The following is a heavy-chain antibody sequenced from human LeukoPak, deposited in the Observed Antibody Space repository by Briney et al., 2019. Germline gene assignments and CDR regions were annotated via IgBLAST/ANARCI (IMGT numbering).Heavy chain of an antibody. CDR3: ARGVPYCSSTSCYQRFDP. D-gene: IGHD2-2*01. J-gene: IGHJ5*02. Sequence: ASVKVSCKASGYTFTNYDINWVRQATGQGLEWMGWMNPNSGNTGYAQKFQGRVTITRNTSIITAYMELSSLRSEDTAVYYCARGVPYCSSTSCYQRFDPWGQGTLVTVSS. V-gene: IGHV1-8*03. CDR1: GYTFTNYD. CDR2: MNPNSGNT.